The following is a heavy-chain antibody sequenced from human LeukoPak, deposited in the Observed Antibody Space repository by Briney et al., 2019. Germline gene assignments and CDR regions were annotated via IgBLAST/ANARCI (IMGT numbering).Heavy chain of an antibody. D-gene: IGHD2-15*01. CDR1: GGTFSSYA. J-gene: IGHJ5*02. CDR3: ARDHHCSGGSCPNWFDP. V-gene: IGHV1-69*05. CDR2: IIPIFGTA. Sequence: ASVKVSCKASGGTFSSYAISWVRQAPGQGLEWMGGIIPIFGTANYAQKFQGRVTITTDESTSTAYMELSSLRSEDTAVYYCARDHHCSGGSCPNWFDPWGQGTPVTVSS.